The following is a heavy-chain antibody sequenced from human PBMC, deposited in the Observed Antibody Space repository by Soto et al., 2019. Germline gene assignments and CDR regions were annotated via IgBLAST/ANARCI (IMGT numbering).Heavy chain of an antibody. D-gene: IGHD2-2*01. J-gene: IGHJ4*02. CDR2: ISGSGGST. V-gene: IGHV3-23*01. CDR3: AKDSSHRTDY. CDR1: GLTFSSYA. Sequence: GGSLRLSCAASGLTFSSYAMSWVRQAPGKGLEWVSGISGSGGSTYYADSVKGRFTISRGNSKNTLYMKMNSLRAEDTAVYYCAKDSSHRTDYWGQGTLVTVSS.